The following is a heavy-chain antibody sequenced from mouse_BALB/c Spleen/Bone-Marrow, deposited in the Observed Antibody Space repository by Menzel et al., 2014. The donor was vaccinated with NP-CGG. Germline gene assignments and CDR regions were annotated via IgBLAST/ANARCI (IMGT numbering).Heavy chain of an antibody. D-gene: IGHD4-1*01. CDR2: INPSSGYT. Sequence: VQLQQSGAELARPGASVKMSCKASGYTFTSYMIQWVKQRPGQGLEWIGYINPSSGYTDYNQKFKDKTTLTADKSSNPAYMQLTSLTSEDSAVYSCAREARTGAWFTYWGQGTLVTVSA. J-gene: IGHJ3*01. CDR1: GYTFTSYM. CDR3: AREARTGAWFTY. V-gene: IGHV1-4*02.